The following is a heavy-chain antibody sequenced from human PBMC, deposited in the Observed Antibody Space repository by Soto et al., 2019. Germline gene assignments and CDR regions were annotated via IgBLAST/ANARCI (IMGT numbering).Heavy chain of an antibody. CDR1: GGPFSSYH. D-gene: IGHD2-2*01. J-gene: IGHJ5*02. CDR3: AIVGGTTSSNWFDP. CDR2: IIPILGRA. Sequence: QVQLVQSGAEVKKPGSSVKLSCKASGGPFSSYHISWVRQAPGQGLEWVGRIIPILGRANNAQHFQGRVTITADTSAHTAYMDLSSLTSEATAVYYCAIVGGTTSSNWFDPWGHGTLVTVSS. V-gene: IGHV1-69*08.